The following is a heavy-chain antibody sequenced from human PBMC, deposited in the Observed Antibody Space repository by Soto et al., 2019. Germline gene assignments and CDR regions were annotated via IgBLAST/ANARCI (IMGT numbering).Heavy chain of an antibody. J-gene: IGHJ2*01. Sequence: EVQLVESGGGLVQPGGSLRLSCAASGFTVSSNYMSWVRQAPGKGLEWVSVIYSGGSTYYADSVKGRFTISRDNSKNTLYLPMNSLRAEDTAVYYCARVGYGDYVWYFDLWGRGTLVTVSS. D-gene: IGHD4-17*01. CDR3: ARVGYGDYVWYFDL. CDR1: GFTVSSNY. CDR2: IYSGGST. V-gene: IGHV3-66*01.